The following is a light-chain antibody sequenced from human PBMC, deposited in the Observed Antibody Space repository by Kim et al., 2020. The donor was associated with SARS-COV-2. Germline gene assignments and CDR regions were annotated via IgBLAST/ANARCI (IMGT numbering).Light chain of an antibody. CDR2: GNR. CDR3: CSRNRGGNIFYV. V-gene: IGLV3-19*01. J-gene: IGLJ1*01. CDR1: SLRSYY. Sequence: SSELTQDPAVSVIWGQTVTITCQGDSLRSYYASWCQQRPGQAPRLVMFGNRNRPSGIPDRFSATYSGDTASLTITGAQAEDEADYFCCSRNRGGNIFYVFGSGTKVTVL.